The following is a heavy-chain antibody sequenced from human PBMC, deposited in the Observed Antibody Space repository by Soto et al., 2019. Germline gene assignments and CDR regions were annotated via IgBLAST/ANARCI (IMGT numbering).Heavy chain of an antibody. CDR2: INAKNGNT. D-gene: IGHD2-2*01. CDR1: GYTFASYG. CDR3: AKEYCDSSRCYLPDY. Sequence: GASVKVSCKASGYTFASYGISWVRQAPGQGLEWMGWINAKNGNTKDARKFQGRVTMTTDTSTSTAYMELRSLRSDDTAVYYCAKEYCDSSRCYLPDYWGQGALVTVSS. V-gene: IGHV1-18*01. J-gene: IGHJ4*02.